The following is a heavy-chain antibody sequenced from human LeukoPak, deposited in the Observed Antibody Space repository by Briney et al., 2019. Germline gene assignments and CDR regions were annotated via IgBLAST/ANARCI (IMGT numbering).Heavy chain of an antibody. CDR3: ARAGRLQYGDYVAFDY. J-gene: IGHJ4*02. Sequence: SGVSLRLSCAASGFTFTDYYMSWVRQAPGKGLEWVSYISISSTTIYYADSVKGRFTFSRDNAKNSLYLQMNSLRDKDTAVYYCARAGRLQYGDYVAFDYWGQGTLVTVSS. D-gene: IGHD4-17*01. CDR2: ISISSTTI. CDR1: GFTFTDYY. V-gene: IGHV3-11*01.